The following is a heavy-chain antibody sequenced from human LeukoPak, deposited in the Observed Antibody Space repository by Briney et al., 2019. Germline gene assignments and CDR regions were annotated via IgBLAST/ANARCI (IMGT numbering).Heavy chain of an antibody. CDR1: GFSFSGYG. CDR3: TRSGWRAIRPVFDY. V-gene: IGHV3-30*02. J-gene: IGHJ4*02. D-gene: IGHD3-10*01. Sequence: GGSLRLSCAASGFSFSGYGMHWVRQAPGKGLEWVAFIHYDGARSYYADSVKGRFTISRDNSKNTLYLQMNSLRAEDTAVYYCTRSGWRAIRPVFDYWGQGTLVTVSS. CDR2: IHYDGARS.